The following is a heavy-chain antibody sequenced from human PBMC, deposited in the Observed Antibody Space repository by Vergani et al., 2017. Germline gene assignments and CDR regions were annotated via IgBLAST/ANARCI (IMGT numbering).Heavy chain of an antibody. J-gene: IGHJ4*02. V-gene: IGHV1-46*01. Sequence: QVQLVQSGAEVKKPGASVKVSCKASGYTFTSYYMHWVRQDPGQGLEWMGIINPSGGSPSYAQKFQGRVTMTRDTSTSTVYMELSSLRSEDTAVYYCAFFLRYFDWLKDYWGQGTLVTVSS. CDR2: INPSGGSP. D-gene: IGHD3-9*01. CDR1: GYTFTSYY. CDR3: AFFLRYFDWLKDY.